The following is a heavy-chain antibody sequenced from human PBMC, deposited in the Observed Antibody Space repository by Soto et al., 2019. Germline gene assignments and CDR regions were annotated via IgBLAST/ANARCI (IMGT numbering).Heavy chain of an antibody. J-gene: IGHJ4*02. CDR2: INHSGST. CDR1: GGSFSGYY. CDR3: AGLRNYDFWSGYYRRGEFDY. V-gene: IGHV4-34*01. Sequence: PSETLSLTCAVYGGSFSGYYWSWIRQPPGKGLEWIGEINHSGSTNYNPSLKSRVTISVDTSKNQFSLKLSSVTAADTAVYYCAGLRNYDFWSGYYRRGEFDYWGQGTLVTVSS. D-gene: IGHD3-3*01.